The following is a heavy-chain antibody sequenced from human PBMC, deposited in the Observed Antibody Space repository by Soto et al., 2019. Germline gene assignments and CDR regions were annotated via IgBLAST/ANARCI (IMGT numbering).Heavy chain of an antibody. CDR3: ARGRAVRDHDDFDC. CDR1: GFTFSSYS. V-gene: IGHV3-30-3*01. CDR2: MSYDGNSK. Sequence: GGSLRLSCAASGFTFSSYSMHWVRQAPGKGLEWVAAMSYDGNSKYFADSVKGRFTISRDNSKNTLSLQMNSLGTEDSAVYYCARGRAVRDHDDFDCWGQGTLVTVSS. J-gene: IGHJ4*02. D-gene: IGHD6-19*01.